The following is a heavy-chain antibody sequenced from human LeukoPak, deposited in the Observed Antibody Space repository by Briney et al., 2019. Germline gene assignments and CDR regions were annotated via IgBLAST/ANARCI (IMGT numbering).Heavy chain of an antibody. J-gene: IGHJ4*02. CDR1: GYTFTCYY. CDR2: INPNSGGT. CDR3: ARDPLPTYSSSWSAPGDY. V-gene: IGHV1-2*02. Sequence: ASVKVSCKASGYTFTCYYMHWVRQAPGQGLEWMGWINPNSGGTNYAQKFQGRVTMTRDTSISTAYMELSRLRSDDTAVYYCARDPLPTYSSSWSAPGDYWGQGTLVTVS. D-gene: IGHD6-13*01.